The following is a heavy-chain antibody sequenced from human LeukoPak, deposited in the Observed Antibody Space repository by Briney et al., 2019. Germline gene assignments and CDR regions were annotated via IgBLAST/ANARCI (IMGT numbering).Heavy chain of an antibody. D-gene: IGHD3-9*01. V-gene: IGHV3-23*01. CDR1: GFTFSSYE. CDR2: ISGSGGST. J-gene: IGHJ3*02. Sequence: QPGGSLRLSCAASGFTFSSYEMNWVRQAPGKGLEWVSAISGSGGSTYYADSVKGRFTISRDNSKNTLYLQMNSLRAEDTAVYYCARAVLRYFYAFDIWGQGTMVTVSS. CDR3: ARAVLRYFYAFDI.